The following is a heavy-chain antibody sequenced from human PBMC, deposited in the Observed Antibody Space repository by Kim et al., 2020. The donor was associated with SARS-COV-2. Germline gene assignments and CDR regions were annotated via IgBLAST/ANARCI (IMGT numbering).Heavy chain of an antibody. D-gene: IGHD3-16*02. J-gene: IGHJ6*02. CDR3: AKDRRKAYDYVWGSYRSYYYSGMDV. V-gene: IGHV3-30*18. CDR2: ISYDGSNK. Sequence: GGSLRLSCAASGFTFSSYGMHWVRQAPGKGLEWVAVISYDGSNKYYADSVKGRFTISRDSSKNTLYLQMNSLRAEDTAVYYCAKDRRKAYDYVWGSYRSYYYSGMDVWGQGTTVTVSS. CDR1: GFTFSSYG.